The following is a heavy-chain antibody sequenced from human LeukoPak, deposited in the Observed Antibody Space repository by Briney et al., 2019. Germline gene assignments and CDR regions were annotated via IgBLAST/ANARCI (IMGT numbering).Heavy chain of an antibody. CDR3: AKDVISVAGTPRYFDY. V-gene: IGHV3-23*01. D-gene: IGHD6-19*01. J-gene: IGHJ4*02. CDR1: GFTFSRYA. Sequence: GGSLRLPCAASGFTFSRYAMSWVRQAPGKGLEWVSAISASDGSTYYADSVKGRFTITRDNSKNTLYLQMNNLRDEDTAVYYCAKDVISVAGTPRYFDYWGQGALVTVSS. CDR2: ISASDGST.